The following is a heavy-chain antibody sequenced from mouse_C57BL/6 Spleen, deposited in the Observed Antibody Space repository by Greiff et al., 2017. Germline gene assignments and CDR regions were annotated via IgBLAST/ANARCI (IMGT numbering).Heavy chain of an antibody. J-gene: IGHJ3*01. CDR1: GYAFSSSW. CDR2: FYPGDGDT. Sequence: QVQLKESGPELVKPGASVKISCKASGYAFSSSWMNWVKQRPGTGLEWIGRFYPGDGDTNYNGKFKGKATLTADKSSSTAYLQLSSLTSEDSAVYFCARYYGSSYGPWFAYWGQGTLVTVSA. V-gene: IGHV1-82*01. CDR3: ARYYGSSYGPWFAY. D-gene: IGHD1-1*01.